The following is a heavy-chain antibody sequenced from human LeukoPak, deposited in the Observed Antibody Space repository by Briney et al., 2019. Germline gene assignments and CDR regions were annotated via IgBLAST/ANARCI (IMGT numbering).Heavy chain of an antibody. CDR1: GFTFSDYY. CDR3: ARNPNYDFWSGYYFDY. J-gene: IGHJ4*02. CDR2: ISSSGSTI. D-gene: IGHD3-3*01. V-gene: IGHV3-11*04. Sequence: GGSLRLSCAASGFTFSDYYMSWIRQAPGKGLEWVSYISSSGSTIYYADSVKGRFTISRDNAKNSLYLQMNSLRAEDTAVYYCARNPNYDFWSGYYFDYWGQGTLVTVSS.